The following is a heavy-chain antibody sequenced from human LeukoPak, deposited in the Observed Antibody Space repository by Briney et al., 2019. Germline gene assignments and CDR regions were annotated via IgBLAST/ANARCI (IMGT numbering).Heavy chain of an antibody. J-gene: IGHJ1*01. V-gene: IGHV1-2*02. CDR2: INPNSGGT. D-gene: IGHD6-13*01. Sequence: ASVKVSCKASGYTFTGYYMHWVRQAPGQGLEWMGWINPNSGGTNYAQKFQGRVTMTRDTSISTAYMELSRLRSDDTAVYYCAGPSGAAAGAAYLQNWGQGTLVTVSS. CDR3: AGPSGAAAGAAYLQN. CDR1: GYTFTGYY.